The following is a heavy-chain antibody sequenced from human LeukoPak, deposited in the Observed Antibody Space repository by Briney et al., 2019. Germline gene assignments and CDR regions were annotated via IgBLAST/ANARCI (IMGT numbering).Heavy chain of an antibody. J-gene: IGHJ4*02. CDR2: ISSSSSYI. D-gene: IGHD5-18*01. CDR3: ARSGGGTAMALRRPFDY. V-gene: IGHV3-21*01. CDR1: GFTFSSYG. Sequence: PGGSLRLSCAASGFTFSSYGMHWVRQAPGKGLEWVSSISSSSSYIYYADSVKGRFTISRDNAKNSLYLQMNNLRAEDTAVYYCARSGGGTAMALRRPFDYWGQGTLVTVSS.